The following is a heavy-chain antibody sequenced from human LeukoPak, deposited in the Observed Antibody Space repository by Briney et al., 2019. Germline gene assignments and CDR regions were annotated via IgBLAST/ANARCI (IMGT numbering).Heavy chain of an antibody. J-gene: IGHJ5*02. V-gene: IGHV1-69*05. Sequence: SVKVSCKASGGTFSSYAISWVRQAPGQELEWMGGIIPIFGTANYAQKFQGRVTITTDESTSTAYMELSSLRSEDTAVYYCARARGYCSSTSCPPRYWFDPWGQGTLVTVSS. D-gene: IGHD2-2*03. CDR1: GGTFSSYA. CDR2: IIPIFGTA. CDR3: ARARGYCSSTSCPPRYWFDP.